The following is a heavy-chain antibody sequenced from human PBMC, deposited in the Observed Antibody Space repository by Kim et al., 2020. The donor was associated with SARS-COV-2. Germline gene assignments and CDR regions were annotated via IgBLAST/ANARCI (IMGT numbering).Heavy chain of an antibody. CDR1: GYTFTSYA. CDR2: INAGNGNT. CDR3: AREGFLWFGGGPLAFDI. Sequence: ASVKVSCKASGYTFTSYAMHWVRQAPGQRLEWMGWINAGNGNTKYSQKFQGRVTITRDTSASTAYMELSSLRSEDTAVYYCAREGFLWFGGGPLAFDIWGQGTMFTVSS. V-gene: IGHV1-3*01. D-gene: IGHD3-10*01. J-gene: IGHJ3*02.